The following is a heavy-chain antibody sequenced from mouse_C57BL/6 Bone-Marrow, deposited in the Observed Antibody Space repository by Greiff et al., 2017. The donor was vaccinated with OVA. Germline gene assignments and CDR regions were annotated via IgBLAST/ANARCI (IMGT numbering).Heavy chain of an antibody. D-gene: IGHD5-1*01. J-gene: IGHJ4*01. V-gene: IGHV1-54*01. CDR3: ARYEYNYYAMDY. CDR1: GYAFTNYL. Sequence: QVQLQQSGAELVRPGTSVKVSCKASGYAFTNYLIEWVKQRPGQGLEWIGVINPGSGGTNYNEKFKGKATLTADKSSSTAYMQLSSLTSEDSAVYFCARYEYNYYAMDYWGQGTSVTVSS. CDR2: INPGSGGT.